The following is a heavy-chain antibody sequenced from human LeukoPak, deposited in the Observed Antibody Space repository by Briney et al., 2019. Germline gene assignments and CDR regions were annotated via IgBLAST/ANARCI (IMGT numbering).Heavy chain of an antibody. J-gene: IGHJ4*02. V-gene: IGHV1-69*04. CDR3: ARDPPYCSGGSCYSGYFDY. CDR2: IIPILGIA. Sequence: SVKVSCKASGGTFSSYAISWVRQAPGQGLEWMGRIIPILGIANYAQKFQGRVTITADKSTSTAYMELSSLRSEDTAVYYCARDPPYCSGGSCYSGYFDYWGQGTLVTVSS. CDR1: GGTFSSYA. D-gene: IGHD2-15*01.